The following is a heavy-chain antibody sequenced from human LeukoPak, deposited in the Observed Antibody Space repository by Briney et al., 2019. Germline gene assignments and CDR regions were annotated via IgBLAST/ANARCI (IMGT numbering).Heavy chain of an antibody. Sequence: PGGSLRLSCAASGFTFDDYAMHWVRQAPGKGLEWVSLISGDGGSTYYADSVKGRFTISRDNSKNSLYLQMNSLRTEDTALYYCAKVQRSIAAAGMDYYYYGMDVWGQGTTVTVSS. CDR1: GFTFDDYA. V-gene: IGHV3-43*02. CDR2: ISGDGGST. D-gene: IGHD6-13*01. CDR3: AKVQRSIAAAGMDYYYYGMDV. J-gene: IGHJ6*02.